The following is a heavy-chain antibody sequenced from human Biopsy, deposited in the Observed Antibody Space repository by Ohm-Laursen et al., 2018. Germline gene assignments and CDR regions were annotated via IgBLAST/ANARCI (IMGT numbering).Heavy chain of an antibody. Sequence: GTLSLTCIVSGDSISSYYWSWIRQPPGKGLQWIGYVYYTGSTVYNPSLQSRVTISVDTSKNHFSLRSRSVTTAETAIYYCSRDRGYYADRTVPGYFDLWGRGTLVTVSS. CDR2: VYYTGST. CDR1: GDSISSYY. J-gene: IGHJ2*01. CDR3: SRDRGYYADRTVPGYFDL. V-gene: IGHV4-59*01. D-gene: IGHD3-22*01.